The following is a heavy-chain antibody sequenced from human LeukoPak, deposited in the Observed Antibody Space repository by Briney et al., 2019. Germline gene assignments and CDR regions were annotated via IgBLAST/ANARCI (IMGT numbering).Heavy chain of an antibody. D-gene: IGHD6-13*01. CDR1: GGAFSSYA. V-gene: IGHV1-18*01. Sequence: ASVKVSCKASGGAFSSYAISWMRQAPGQGLEWMGCISDYNGNTNYAQKLQGRVTMTTDTSTSTAYMELRSLRSDDTAVYYCARDGRIAAAGPQHYYYYYIDVWGTGTTVTVSS. CDR3: ARDGRIAAAGPQHYYYYYIDV. CDR2: ISDYNGNT. J-gene: IGHJ6*03.